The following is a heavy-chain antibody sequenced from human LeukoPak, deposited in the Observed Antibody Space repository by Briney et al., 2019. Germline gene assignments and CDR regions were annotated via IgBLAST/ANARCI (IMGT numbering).Heavy chain of an antibody. CDR2: INHSGST. Sequence: PSETLSLTCAVYGGSFSGYYWSWIRQPPGKGLEWIGEINHSGSTNYNPSLKSRVTISVDTSKNQFSLKLSSVTAADTAVYYCARGRLYCSSTSCSLYHFDYWGQGTLVTVSS. CDR3: ARGRLYCSSTSCSLYHFDY. CDR1: GGSFSGYY. J-gene: IGHJ4*02. V-gene: IGHV4-34*01. D-gene: IGHD2-2*01.